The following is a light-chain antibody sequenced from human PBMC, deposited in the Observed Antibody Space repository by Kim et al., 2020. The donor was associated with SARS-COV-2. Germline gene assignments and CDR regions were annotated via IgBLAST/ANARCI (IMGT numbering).Light chain of an antibody. CDR1: QSLLHTNGYTY. J-gene: IGKJ4*01. V-gene: IGKV2-28*01. Sequence: DIVMTQSPLSLPVTPGEPASISCRSSQSLLHTNGYTYVDWYVQKSGQSPQLLIYLVSNRASGVPDRFSGSGSGTDFTLKISRVEAEYIGIYYCMQGRQFPLTFGGGTKLEI. CDR3: MQGRQFPLT. CDR2: LVS.